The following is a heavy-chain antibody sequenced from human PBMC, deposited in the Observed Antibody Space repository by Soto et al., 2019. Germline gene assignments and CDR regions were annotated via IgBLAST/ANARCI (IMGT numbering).Heavy chain of an antibody. J-gene: IGHJ4*02. CDR2: IWYDGSNK. V-gene: IGHV3-33*01. CDR1: GFTFSSYG. D-gene: IGHD2-2*01. Sequence: GGSLRLSCAASGFTFSSYGMHWVRQAPGKGLEWVAVIWYDGSNKYYADSVKGRFTISRDNSKNTLYLQMNSLRAEDTAVYYCARDGGGYCISTSCYPGYWGQGT. CDR3: ARDGGGYCISTSCYPGY.